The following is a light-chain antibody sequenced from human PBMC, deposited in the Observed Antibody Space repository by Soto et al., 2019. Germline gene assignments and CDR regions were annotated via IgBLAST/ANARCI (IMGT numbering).Light chain of an antibody. CDR1: SSNIGAGYD. CDR3: QSYDSSLGDLWV. J-gene: IGLJ3*02. Sequence: QSVLTQSPSVSAAPGQRVTISCTGSSSNIGAGYDVHWYQQLPGTAPKLLIYGNSNRPSGVPDRFSGSKSGTSASLAITGLQAEDEADYYCQSYDSSLGDLWVFGGGTKVTVL. V-gene: IGLV1-40*01. CDR2: GNS.